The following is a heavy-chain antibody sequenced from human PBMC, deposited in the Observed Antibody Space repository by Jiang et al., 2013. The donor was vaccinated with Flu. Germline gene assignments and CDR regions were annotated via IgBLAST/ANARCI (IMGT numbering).Heavy chain of an antibody. V-gene: IGHV4-39*01. CDR1: GGSFSSIGYY. CDR2: IYNSGAT. J-gene: IGHJ4*02. D-gene: IGHD4/OR15-4a*01. CDR3: ARHLYANYSSFDY. Sequence: KPSETLSLTCTVSGGSFSSIGYYGGWIRQPPGKGLEWIGTIYNSGATYYSPSLKSRVTMSVDTSKNQFSLRLSSVTATDAAVYYCARHLYANYSSFDYWGQGTLVTVSS.